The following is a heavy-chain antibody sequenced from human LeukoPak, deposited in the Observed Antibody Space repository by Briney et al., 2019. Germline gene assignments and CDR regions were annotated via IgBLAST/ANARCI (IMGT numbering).Heavy chain of an antibody. CDR2: INHSGST. V-gene: IGHV4-34*01. CDR1: GGSFSGYY. D-gene: IGHD6-19*01. Sequence: SETLSLTCAVYGGSFSGYYWSWIRQPPGKGLEWIGKINHSGSTNYNPSLKSRVTISVDTSKNQFSLKLSSVTAADTAVYYCVRGAGRSGWYRYYYYGMDVWGQGTTVTVSS. CDR3: VRGAGRSGWYRYYYYGMDV. J-gene: IGHJ6*02.